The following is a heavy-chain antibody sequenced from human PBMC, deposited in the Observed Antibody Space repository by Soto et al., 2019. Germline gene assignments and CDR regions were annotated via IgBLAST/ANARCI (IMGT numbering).Heavy chain of an antibody. CDR2: ISSSGSYI. Sequence: QMQLVESGGDLVKPGGSLRLSCEASGFTFSDYYMSWIRQVPGQGLEWLSFISSSGSYIKYSDSMRGRLTVSRDNCKNSLYLQMHSLRVEDTAVYYCARLRVGVNWYFDLWGRGTMVPVSA. J-gene: IGHJ2*01. D-gene: IGHD2-21*01. CDR1: GFTFSDYY. CDR3: ARLRVGVNWYFDL. V-gene: IGHV3-11*06.